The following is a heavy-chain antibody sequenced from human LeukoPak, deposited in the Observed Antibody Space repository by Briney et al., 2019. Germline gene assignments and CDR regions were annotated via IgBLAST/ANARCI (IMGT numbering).Heavy chain of an antibody. CDR1: GYSISNGYY. D-gene: IGHD2-2*01. J-gene: IGHJ4*02. V-gene: IGHV4-38-2*02. CDR3: ARERREQLLPPYTRSVTYFDY. CDR2: ITYSGST. Sequence: SETPSLTCTVSGYSISNGYYWGWIRQPPGKGLEWIGSITYSGSTYYNPSLKRRVTISIDTSKNQFSLKLSSVTAADTAVYYCARERREQLLPPYTRSVTYFDYWGQGTLVTVSS.